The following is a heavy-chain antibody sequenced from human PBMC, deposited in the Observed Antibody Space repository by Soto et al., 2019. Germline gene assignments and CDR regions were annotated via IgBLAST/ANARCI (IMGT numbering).Heavy chain of an antibody. CDR3: SKRGGDSGWGDFDS. J-gene: IGHJ4*02. CDR1: GFPFSRCA. Sequence: EVQLLESGGGLVQPGGSLRLSCAASGFPFSRCAMNWVRQAPGKGLEWVSTISHSDHSTYYADSVKGRFTVSRDNSENPAVLQMNRLRAEDPAIYYCSKRGGDSGWGDFDSWGQGILVTVSS. CDR2: ISHSDHST. D-gene: IGHD6-19*01. V-gene: IGHV3-23*01.